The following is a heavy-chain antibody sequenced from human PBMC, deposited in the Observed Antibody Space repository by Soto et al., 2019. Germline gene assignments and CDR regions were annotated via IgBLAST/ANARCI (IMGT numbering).Heavy chain of an antibody. Sequence: SKTLSLTCAFYVVSFSGYYWSCIRQPPGKGLEWIGEINHSGSTNYNPSLKSRVTISVDTSKNQFSLKLSSVTAADTAVYYCARGMRGGAPIVIRTHGGMDVWGQGTTDNVSS. CDR2: INHSGST. V-gene: IGHV4-34*01. CDR3: ARGMRGGAPIVIRTHGGMDV. D-gene: IGHD2-8*01. CDR1: VVSFSGYY. J-gene: IGHJ6*01.